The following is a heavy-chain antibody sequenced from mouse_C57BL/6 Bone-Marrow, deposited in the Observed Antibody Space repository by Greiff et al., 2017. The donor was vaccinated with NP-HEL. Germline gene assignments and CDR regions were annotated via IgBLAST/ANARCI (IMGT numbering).Heavy chain of an antibody. Sequence: QVQLQQPGAELVMPGASVKLSCKASGYTFTSYWMHWVKQRPGQGLEWIGEIDHSDSYTNYNQKFKGKSTLTVDKSSSTAYMQLSSLTSEDSAVYYCARESTVVAHWYFDVWGTGTTVTVSS. D-gene: IGHD1-1*01. CDR3: ARESTVVAHWYFDV. J-gene: IGHJ1*03. CDR2: IDHSDSYT. CDR1: GYTFTSYW. V-gene: IGHV1-69*01.